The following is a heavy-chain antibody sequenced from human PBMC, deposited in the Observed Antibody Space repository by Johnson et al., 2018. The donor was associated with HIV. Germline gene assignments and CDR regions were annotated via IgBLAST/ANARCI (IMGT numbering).Heavy chain of an antibody. D-gene: IGHD6-13*01. CDR2: ISYDGSNK. Sequence: QVQLVESGGGVVQPGRSLRLSCAASGFTFSSYWMHWVRQAPGKGLVWVAVISYDGSNKYYADSVKGRFTISRDNSKNTLYLQMNSLRAEDTAVYYCARARDRSSSRDAFDIWGQGTRVTVSS. V-gene: IGHV3-30*14. J-gene: IGHJ3*02. CDR1: GFTFSSYW. CDR3: ARARDRSSSRDAFDI.